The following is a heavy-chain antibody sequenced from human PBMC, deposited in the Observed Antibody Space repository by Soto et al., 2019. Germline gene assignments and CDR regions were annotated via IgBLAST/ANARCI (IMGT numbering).Heavy chain of an antibody. Sequence: SETLSLTCAVYGGSFSGYYWSWIRQPPGKGLEWIGEINHSGSTNYNPSLKSRVTISVDTSKNQLSLKLSSVTAADTAVYYCARGRVYCNSTSCHYWFDPWGQGTLVT. CDR1: GGSFSGYY. J-gene: IGHJ5*02. D-gene: IGHD2-2*01. CDR3: ARGRVYCNSTSCHYWFDP. CDR2: INHSGST. V-gene: IGHV4-34*01.